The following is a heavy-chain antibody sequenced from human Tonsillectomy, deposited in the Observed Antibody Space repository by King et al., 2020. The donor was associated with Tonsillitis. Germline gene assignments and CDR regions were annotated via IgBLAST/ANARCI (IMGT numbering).Heavy chain of an antibody. V-gene: IGHV4-61*02. CDR2: FYTSGRI. CDR1: GGSVSIGSYY. J-gene: IGHJ4*02. D-gene: IGHD3-10*01. CDR3: ARDDRGFDY. Sequence: QLQESGPGLMKPSQTLSLTCRVSGGSVSIGSYYWTWIRQPAGKGLEWMWRFYTSGRINYVPSLRSRVTLSLDTSRNQFSLKLNSVTAADTAVYYCARDDRGFDYWGQGILVIVSS.